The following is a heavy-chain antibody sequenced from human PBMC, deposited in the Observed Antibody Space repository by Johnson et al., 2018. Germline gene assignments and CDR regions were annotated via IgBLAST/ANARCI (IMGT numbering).Heavy chain of an antibody. J-gene: IGHJ1*01. CDR2: INHRGST. V-gene: IGHV4-34*01. D-gene: IGHD3-22*01. Sequence: QVQLQQWGAGLLKPSETLSLTCAVYGGSFSGYYWSWIRQPPGKGLEWIGEINHRGSTNYNPSLKSRVTISVDTSKNQFPRKLSSVTAADPAVYNWARARGGYYDSSGYYYRHWGQGTLVTVSS. CDR3: ARARGGYYDSSGYYYRH. CDR1: GGSFSGYY.